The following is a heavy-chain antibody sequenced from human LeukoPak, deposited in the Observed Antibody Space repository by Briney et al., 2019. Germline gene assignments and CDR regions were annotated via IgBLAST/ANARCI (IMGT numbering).Heavy chain of an antibody. CDR2: INGDGRNI. Sequence: PGGSLRLSCVASGFTFSSYWMHWVRQDPRKGLVWVSRINGDGRNINYADSVRGRFTISRDNAKNTLYLQMNTLRVEDTAVYYCARDQSPGYCSGGSCYGYSYGMDVWGQGTTVTVSS. J-gene: IGHJ6*02. V-gene: IGHV3-74*01. D-gene: IGHD2-15*01. CDR3: ARDQSPGYCSGGSCYGYSYGMDV. CDR1: GFTFSSYW.